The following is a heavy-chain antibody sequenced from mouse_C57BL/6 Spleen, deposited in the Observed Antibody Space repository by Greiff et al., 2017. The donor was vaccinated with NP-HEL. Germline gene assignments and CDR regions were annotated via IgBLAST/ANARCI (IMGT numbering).Heavy chain of an antibody. CDR2: ISSGSSTI. CDR3: AGYDGYYPAWFAY. V-gene: IGHV5-17*01. J-gene: IGHJ3*01. D-gene: IGHD2-3*01. CDR1: GFTFSDYG. Sequence: EVQGVESGGGLVKPGGSLKLSCAASGFTFSDYGMHWVRQAPEKGLEWVAYISSGSSTIYYADTVKGRFTISRDNAKNTLFLQMTSLRSEDTAMYYCAGYDGYYPAWFAYWGQGTLVTVSA.